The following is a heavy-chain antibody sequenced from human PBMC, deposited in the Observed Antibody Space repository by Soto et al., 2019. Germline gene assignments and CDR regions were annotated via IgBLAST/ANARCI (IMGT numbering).Heavy chain of an antibody. V-gene: IGHV3-30*18. Sequence: GGSLRLSCAASGFTFSSYAMHRVRQAPGKGLEWVAVMSYDGSNKYYADSVKGRFTISRDNSKNTLYLQMNSLRAEDTAVYYCAKGPSIVLLGPHDYWGKGTLVTVSS. CDR3: AKGPSIVLLGPHDY. CDR2: MSYDGSNK. CDR1: GFTFSSYA. D-gene: IGHD2-2*01. J-gene: IGHJ4*02.